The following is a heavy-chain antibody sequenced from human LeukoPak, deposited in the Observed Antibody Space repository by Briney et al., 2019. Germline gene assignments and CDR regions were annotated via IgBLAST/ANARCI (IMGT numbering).Heavy chain of an antibody. CDR2: ISGSGANT. CDR1: GFTFTNSA. D-gene: IGHD2/OR15-2a*01. CDR3: AKDGEYSGTFRGFFDL. V-gene: IGHV3-23*01. Sequence: GGSLRLSCAASGFTFTNSAMRWVRQAPGKGLEWVSSISGSGANTYYADSVKGRFTISRDNSKNTVDLQMNSLRAEDTAVYYCAKDGEYSGTFRGFFDLWGRGTLVTVSS. J-gene: IGHJ2*01.